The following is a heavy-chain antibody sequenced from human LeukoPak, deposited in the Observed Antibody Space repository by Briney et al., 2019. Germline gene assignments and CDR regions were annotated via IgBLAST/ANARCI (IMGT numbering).Heavy chain of an antibody. J-gene: IGHJ4*02. D-gene: IGHD3-16*01. V-gene: IGHV4-34*01. Sequence: SETLSLTCAVYGGSFSGYYWSWIRQPPGKGLEWIGEINHSGSTNYNPALKSRVTISVDTSKNQFSLKLSSVTAADTAVYYCARAGYDYVWGSYRPPETPHIDYWGQGTLVTVSS. CDR3: ARAGYDYVWGSYRPPETPHIDY. CDR1: GGSFSGYY. CDR2: INHSGST.